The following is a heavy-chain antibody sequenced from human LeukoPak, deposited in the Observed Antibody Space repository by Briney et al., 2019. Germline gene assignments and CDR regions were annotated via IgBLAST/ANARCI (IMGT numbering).Heavy chain of an antibody. V-gene: IGHV3-64*01. J-gene: IGHJ4*02. CDR2: ISGNGGST. D-gene: IGHD6-13*01. CDR1: GFTFSNYA. CDR3: ARAGYTSSWYNPFFGY. Sequence: QPGGSLRLSCAASGFTFSNYAMHWVRQAPGKGLEYVSAISGNGGSTYYANSVKGRFTVSRDNSKNTLFLQMGSLRAEDMSVYYCARAGYTSSWYNPFFGYWGQGTLVTVSS.